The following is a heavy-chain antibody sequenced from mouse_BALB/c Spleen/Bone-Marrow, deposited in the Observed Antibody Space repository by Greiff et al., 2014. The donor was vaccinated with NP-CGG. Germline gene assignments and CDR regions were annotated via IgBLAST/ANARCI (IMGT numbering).Heavy chain of an antibody. V-gene: IGHV14-4*02. CDR1: GFNIKDYY. CDR2: IDPENGDT. CDR3: KAGETGPFAY. J-gene: IGHJ3*01. Sequence: VQLQQSGAELVRSGASVKLSCTASGFNIKDYYMHWVKQRPEQGLEWIGWIDPENGDTEYAPKFQGKATMTADTSSNTAYLQLSSLTSEDAAVYYCKAGETGPFAYWGQGTLVTVSA. D-gene: IGHD4-1*01.